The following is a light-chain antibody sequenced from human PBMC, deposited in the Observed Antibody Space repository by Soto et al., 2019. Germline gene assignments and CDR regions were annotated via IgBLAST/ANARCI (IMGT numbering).Light chain of an antibody. J-gene: IGKJ1*01. CDR2: GAS. CDR1: QSVRSN. Sequence: EIVMTQSPATLTVSPGERATLSCRASQSVRSNLAWYQQRPGEAPGLIIDGASTRATGIPARFSCRGSGKELRRTVSSLQSEDFAVYYCHHYNNLQWTLGQGAKVDIK. CDR3: HHYNNLQWT. V-gene: IGKV3D-15*01.